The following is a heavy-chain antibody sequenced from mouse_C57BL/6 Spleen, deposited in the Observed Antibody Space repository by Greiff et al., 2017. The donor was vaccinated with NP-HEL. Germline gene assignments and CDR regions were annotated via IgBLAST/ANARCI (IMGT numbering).Heavy chain of an antibody. CDR1: GFTFSDYG. Sequence: EVQLQESGGGLVKPGGSLKLSCAASGFTFSDYGMHWVRQAPEKGLEWVAYISSGSSTIYYADTVKGRFTISIDNAKNTLFLQMTSLRSEDTAMYYCAITGTDYAMDYWGQGTSVTVSS. D-gene: IGHD4-1*01. CDR3: AITGTDYAMDY. V-gene: IGHV5-17*01. J-gene: IGHJ4*01. CDR2: ISSGSSTI.